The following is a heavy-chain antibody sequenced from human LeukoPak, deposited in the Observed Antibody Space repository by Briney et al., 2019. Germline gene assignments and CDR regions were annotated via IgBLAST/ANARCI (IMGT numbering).Heavy chain of an antibody. CDR2: IYPGDSDT. CDR3: ARLLPDIVGYYYGMDV. D-gene: IGHD5-12*01. J-gene: IGHJ6*02. V-gene: IGHV5-51*01. CDR1: GYSFTSYW. Sequence: GESLKISCKGSGYSFTSYWIGWGRQMPGKGLEWVGIIYPGDSDTRYSPSFQGQGTVSADKSIRPAYLQWSSLKASDTAMYYCARLLPDIVGYYYGMDVWGQGTTVTVSS.